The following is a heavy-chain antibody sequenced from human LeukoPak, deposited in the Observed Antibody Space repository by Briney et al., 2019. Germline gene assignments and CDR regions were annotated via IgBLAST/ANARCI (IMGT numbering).Heavy chain of an antibody. J-gene: IGHJ1*01. Sequence: SVKLSCTASGGTFSSYAISWVRQAPGQGLEWMGRIIPILGIPNYAQNFQGRVTITADKSTSTAYMELSSLRSEDTAVYYCARVTYYDSSGYPEYFHHWGQGTLVTVSS. CDR1: GGTFSSYA. V-gene: IGHV1-69*04. CDR3: ARVTYYDSSGYPEYFHH. CDR2: IIPILGIP. D-gene: IGHD3-22*01.